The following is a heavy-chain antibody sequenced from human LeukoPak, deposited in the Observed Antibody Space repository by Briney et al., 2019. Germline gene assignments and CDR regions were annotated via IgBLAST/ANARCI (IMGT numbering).Heavy chain of an antibody. D-gene: IGHD6-6*01. Sequence: ASVKVSCKASGYTFTGYYMHWVRQAPGQGLEWMGWINPNSGGTNYAQKFQGRVTMTRDTSIGTAYMELSRLRSDDTAVYYCARVLPAAQPFPRNYYYYYMDVWGKGTTVTVSS. CDR2: INPNSGGT. J-gene: IGHJ6*03. CDR3: ARVLPAAQPFPRNYYYYYMDV. CDR1: GYTFTGYY. V-gene: IGHV1-2*02.